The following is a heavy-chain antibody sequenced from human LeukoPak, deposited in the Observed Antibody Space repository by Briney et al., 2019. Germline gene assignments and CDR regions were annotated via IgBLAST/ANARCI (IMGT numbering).Heavy chain of an antibody. D-gene: IGHD2-15*01. V-gene: IGHV4-59*01. CDR3: ARGGCTGGSCYEYPDY. CDR2: IYYSGST. J-gene: IGHJ4*02. CDR1: GGSISSYY. Sequence: PSETLSLTCTVSGGSISSYYWSWIRQPPGKGLEWIGYIYYSGSTNYNPSLKSRVTISVDTSKNQFSLKLSSVTAADTAVYYCARGGCTGGSCYEYPDYWGQGTLVTVSS.